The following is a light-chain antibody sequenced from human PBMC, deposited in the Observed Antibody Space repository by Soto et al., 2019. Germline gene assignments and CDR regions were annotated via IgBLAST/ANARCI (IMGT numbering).Light chain of an antibody. CDR1: SSDVGSYNY. J-gene: IGLJ1*01. CDR2: EGT. Sequence: QSALTQPASVSGSPGQSITISCTGTSSDVGSYNYVSWYQQHPGKAPKLMIYEGTKRPSGVSDRFSGSKSGNTASLTISALQAEDEADYFCNSYTSSTSLPYVFGTGTKVTVL. CDR3: NSYTSSTSLPYV. V-gene: IGLV2-14*01.